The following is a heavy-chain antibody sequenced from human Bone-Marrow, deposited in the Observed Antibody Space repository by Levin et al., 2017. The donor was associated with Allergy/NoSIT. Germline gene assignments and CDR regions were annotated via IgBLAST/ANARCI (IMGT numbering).Heavy chain of an antibody. J-gene: IGHJ6*02. D-gene: IGHD2/OR15-2a*01. CDR1: RFPFINYA. CDR2: ISGTGGHT. Sequence: GESLKISCAASRFPFINYAMNWVRQAPGKGLEWVSVISGTGGHTYYADSVKGRFTISRDNSKNMLYLQMSSLRAEDTAVYYCAKAYAYCNSTTCPTSGMDVWGQGTTVTVSS. CDR3: AKAYAYCNSTTCPTSGMDV. V-gene: IGHV3-23*01.